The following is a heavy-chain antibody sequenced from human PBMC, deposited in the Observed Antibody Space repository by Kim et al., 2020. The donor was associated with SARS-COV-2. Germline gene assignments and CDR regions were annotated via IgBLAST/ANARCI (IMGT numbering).Heavy chain of an antibody. D-gene: IGHD2-15*01. Sequence: ASVKVSCKASGYTFTSYAMHWVRQAPGQRLEWMGWINAGNGNTKYSQKFQGRVTITRDTSASTAYMELSSLRSEDTAVYYCAREAVVAGRPVVYWGQGTLVTVSS. CDR2: INAGNGNT. CDR1: GYTFTSYA. V-gene: IGHV1-3*01. CDR3: AREAVVAGRPVVY. J-gene: IGHJ4*02.